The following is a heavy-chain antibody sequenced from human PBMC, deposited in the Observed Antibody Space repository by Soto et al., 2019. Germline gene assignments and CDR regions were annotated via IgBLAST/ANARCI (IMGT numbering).Heavy chain of an antibody. D-gene: IGHD6-19*01. Sequence: QLQLQESGPGLVKPSETLSLICSVSGGSISGYFWSWIRQPPGKGLEWVGYVHSTGITNYNPSLQSRLTISVDTSKDQVSLEMISVTAADTAFYYCARHGGGGSGWYDYWGQGVLVTVSS. CDR2: VHSTGIT. J-gene: IGHJ4*02. V-gene: IGHV4-59*08. CDR3: ARHGGGGSGWYDY. CDR1: GGSISGYF.